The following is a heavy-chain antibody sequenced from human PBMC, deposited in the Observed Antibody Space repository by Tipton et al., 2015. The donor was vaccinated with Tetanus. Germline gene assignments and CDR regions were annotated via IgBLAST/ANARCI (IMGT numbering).Heavy chain of an antibody. Sequence: TLSLTCTVSGGSSHSYFWSWIRQSAGRGLEWIGRIYSGGSTNYNPSLKSRVTMSMDTSKNQFSLRLRSVAAADTAVYYCARGGRDAYNNPLGAFDVWGRGTTATVSS. J-gene: IGHJ3*01. CDR1: GGSSHSYF. CDR2: IYSGGST. CDR3: ARGGRDAYNNPLGAFDV. D-gene: IGHD5-24*01. V-gene: IGHV4-4*07.